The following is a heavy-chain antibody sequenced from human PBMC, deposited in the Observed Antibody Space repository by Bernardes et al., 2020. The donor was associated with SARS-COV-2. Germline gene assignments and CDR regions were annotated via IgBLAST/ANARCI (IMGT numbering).Heavy chain of an antibody. CDR2: IYRSGDT. V-gene: IGHV4-34*01. CDR1: GGAFMGYS. Sequence: SETLSLTCAVYGGAFMGYSWTWIRQPPGKGLEWIGEIYRSGDTTYNPSLKSRVSMSVDTSKNQFSLKLSSVTAADTAVYYCARGSLQFLFTHRYFFDHWGQGTLVTVSS. CDR3: ARGSLQFLFTHRYFFDH. D-gene: IGHD3-3*01. J-gene: IGHJ4*02.